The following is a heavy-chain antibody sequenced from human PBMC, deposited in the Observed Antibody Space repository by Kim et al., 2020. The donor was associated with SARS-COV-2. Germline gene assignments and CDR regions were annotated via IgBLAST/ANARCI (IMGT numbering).Heavy chain of an antibody. CDR2: IWYDGSNK. Sequence: GGSLRLSCAASGFTFSSYGMHWVRQAPGKGLEWVAVIWYDGSNKYYADSVKGRFTISRDNSKNTLYLQMNSLRAEDTAVYYCARGKGIAAAGFDYWGQGTLVTVSS. D-gene: IGHD6-13*01. CDR3: ARGKGIAAAGFDY. CDR1: GFTFSSYG. V-gene: IGHV3-33*01. J-gene: IGHJ4*02.